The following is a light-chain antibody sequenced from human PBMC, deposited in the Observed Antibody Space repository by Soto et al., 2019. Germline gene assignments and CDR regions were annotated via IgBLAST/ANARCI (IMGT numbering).Light chain of an antibody. CDR3: QQYNNWQKT. V-gene: IGKV3-15*01. J-gene: IGKJ1*01. CDR2: GAS. CDR1: QSVSSN. Sequence: EIVMTQSPATLSVSPGERATLSCRASQSVSSNLAWYQQKPGQAPRLLIYGASTRATGIPARFSGSGSGTEFTLTISSLQSEDFAVYYGQQYNNWQKTFGQGTKVEIK.